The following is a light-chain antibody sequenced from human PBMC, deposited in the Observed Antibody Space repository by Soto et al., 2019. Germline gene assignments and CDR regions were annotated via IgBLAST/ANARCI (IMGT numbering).Light chain of an antibody. CDR3: QQDTSYSPNT. CDR1: QSISSW. Sequence: DIQMTQSPSTLSASVGDRVTITCRASQSISSWLAWYQQKPGKAPKLLIYDASSLESGVPSRFSGSGSGKAFTLPSSSLQPDDFATYYCQQDTSYSPNTFGQVTKLEIK. CDR2: DAS. J-gene: IGKJ2*01. V-gene: IGKV1-5*01.